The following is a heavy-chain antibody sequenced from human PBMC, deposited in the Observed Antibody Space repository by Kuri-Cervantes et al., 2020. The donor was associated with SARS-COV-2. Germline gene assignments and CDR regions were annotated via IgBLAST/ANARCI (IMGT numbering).Heavy chain of an antibody. Sequence: SVKVSCKASGYTFTNYYIHWVRQAPGQGLEWMGGIIPIFGTANYAQKFQGRVTITADESTSTAYMELSSLRSEDTAVYYCARAPNAGTFDPWGQGTLVTVSS. J-gene: IGHJ5*02. D-gene: IGHD1/OR15-1a*01. CDR1: GYTFTNYY. CDR3: ARAPNAGTFDP. CDR2: IIPIFGTA. V-gene: IGHV1-69*13.